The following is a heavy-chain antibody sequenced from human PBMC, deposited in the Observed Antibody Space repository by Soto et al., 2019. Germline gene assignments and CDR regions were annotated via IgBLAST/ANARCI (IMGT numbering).Heavy chain of an antibody. D-gene: IGHD3-22*01. CDR3: ARTGGYDTNGYLLYHFDY. J-gene: IGHJ4*02. CDR1: GGSLSSYY. V-gene: IGHV4-59*01. CDR2: VYYSGST. Sequence: PSETLSLTCVVSGGSLSSYYWSWIRQPPGKGLEWIGYVYYSGSTNYNPSLKSRVTISVDTSKNQFSLKLSSVTAADKAVYYCARTGGYDTNGYLLYHFDYWGQGALVTSPQ.